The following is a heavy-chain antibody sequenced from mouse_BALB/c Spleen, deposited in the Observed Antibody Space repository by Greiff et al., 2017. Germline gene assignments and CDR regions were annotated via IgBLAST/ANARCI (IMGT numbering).Heavy chain of an antibody. CDR1: GFTFSNYW. J-gene: IGHJ2*01. CDR2: IRLKSNNYAT. CDR3: TRPGLDY. Sequence: EVQLQQSGGGLVQPGGSMKLSCVASGFTFSNYWMNWVRQSPEKGLEWVAEIRLKSNNYATHYAESVKGRFTISRDDSKSSVYLQMNNLRAEDTGIYYCTRPGLDYWGQGTTLTVSS. V-gene: IGHV6-6*02. D-gene: IGHD3-1*01.